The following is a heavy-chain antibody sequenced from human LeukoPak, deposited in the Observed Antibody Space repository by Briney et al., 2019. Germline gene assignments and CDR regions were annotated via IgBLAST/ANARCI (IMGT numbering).Heavy chain of an antibody. J-gene: IGHJ4*02. CDR3: ARAKDMVVIDS. Sequence: GASVKVSCKASGYTLTSDYMHWVRQAPGQGLEWLGIIDPGGGGTTYAQKLQGRVTMTRDTSTSAVYMALSSLRSEDTAIYYCARAKDMVVIDSWGQGTLVTVSS. CDR1: GYTLTSDY. V-gene: IGHV1-46*04. CDR2: IDPGGGGT. D-gene: IGHD3-10*01.